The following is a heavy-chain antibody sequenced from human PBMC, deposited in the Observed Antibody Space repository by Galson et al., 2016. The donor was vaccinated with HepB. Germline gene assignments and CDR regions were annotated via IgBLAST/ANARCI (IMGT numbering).Heavy chain of an antibody. D-gene: IGHD2-2*01. CDR3: ARVGVSYQAGLDY. CDR2: IVPIFATS. Sequence: SVKVSCKASGGTFNTYTITWVRQAPGQRLEWVGNIVPIFATSKYAQKFQGRVSISADESTSTAYTERSSLRSEDTAVYYCARVGVSYQAGLDYWGQGTLVTVSS. V-gene: IGHV1-69*13. J-gene: IGHJ4*02. CDR1: GGTFNTYT.